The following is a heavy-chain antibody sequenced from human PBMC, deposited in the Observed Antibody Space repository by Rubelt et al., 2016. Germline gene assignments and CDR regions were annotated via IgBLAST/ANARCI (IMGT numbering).Heavy chain of an antibody. Sequence: GLEWVSSISSSSSYIYYADSVKGRFTISRDNAKNSLYLQMNSLRAEDTAVYYCARGQDYGGNSGARDYWGQGTLVTVSS. D-gene: IGHD4-23*01. CDR2: ISSSSSYI. V-gene: IGHV3-21*01. CDR3: ARGQDYGGNSGARDY. J-gene: IGHJ4*02.